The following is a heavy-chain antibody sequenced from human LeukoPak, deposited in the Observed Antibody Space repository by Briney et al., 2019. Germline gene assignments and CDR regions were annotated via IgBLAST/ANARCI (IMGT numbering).Heavy chain of an antibody. CDR1: GFTFSSYA. CDR3: ARGRDGDYFDY. D-gene: IGHD4-17*01. Sequence: PGGSLRLSCAASGFTFSSYAMHWVRQAPGKGLEWVAVISYDGRNKYYADSVKGRFTISRDNSKNTLYLQMNSLRAEDTAVYYCARGRDGDYFDYWGQGTLVTVSS. CDR2: ISYDGRNK. V-gene: IGHV3-30*04. J-gene: IGHJ4*02.